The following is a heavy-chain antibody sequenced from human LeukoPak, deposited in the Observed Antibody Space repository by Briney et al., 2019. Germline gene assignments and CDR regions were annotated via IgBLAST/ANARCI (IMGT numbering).Heavy chain of an antibody. CDR3: ARAIVVVPAAPTEEYFDY. D-gene: IGHD2-2*01. V-gene: IGHV4-4*07. CDR2: IYTSGST. CDR1: GGSISRYY. Sequence: SETLSLTCTVSGGSISRYYWSWIRQPAGKGLEWIGRIYTSGSTNYNPSLKSRVTMSVDTSKNQFSLKLSSVTAADTAVYYCARAIVVVPAAPTEEYFDYWGQGTLVTVSS. J-gene: IGHJ4*02.